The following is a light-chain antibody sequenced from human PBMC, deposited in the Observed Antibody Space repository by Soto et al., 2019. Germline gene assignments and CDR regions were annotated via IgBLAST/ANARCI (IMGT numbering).Light chain of an antibody. J-gene: IGKJ1*01. CDR1: QSISSW. CDR2: DAS. Sequence: DIHMTQSPSTLSASVGDRVTITCRASQSISSWLAWYQQKPGKAPKLLIYDASSLESGVPSRFSGSGSGTEFTLTISGLQPDDFVTYYCQQYNSYPWTFGQGTKVDIK. V-gene: IGKV1-5*01. CDR3: QQYNSYPWT.